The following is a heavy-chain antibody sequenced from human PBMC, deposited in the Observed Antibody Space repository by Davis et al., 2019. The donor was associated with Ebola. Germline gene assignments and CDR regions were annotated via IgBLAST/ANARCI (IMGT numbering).Heavy chain of an antibody. CDR2: IIPIFGTA. CDR3: AREGDGYNYYVWYFDY. V-gene: IGHV1-69*13. Sequence: SVKVSCKASGGTFSSYAISWVRQAPGQGLEWMGGIIPIFGTANYAQKFQGRVTITADESTSTAYMELSSLRSEDTAVYYCAREGDGYNYYVWYFDYWGQGTLVTVSS. D-gene: IGHD5-24*01. CDR1: GGTFSSYA. J-gene: IGHJ4*01.